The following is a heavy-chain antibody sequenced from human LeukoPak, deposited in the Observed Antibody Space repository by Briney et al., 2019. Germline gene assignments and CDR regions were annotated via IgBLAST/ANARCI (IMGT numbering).Heavy chain of an antibody. CDR3: AKGIQWELPLEY. CDR2: ISGSGGST. CDR1: GFTFSSYA. V-gene: IGHV3-23*01. D-gene: IGHD1-26*01. Sequence: PGGSLRLSCATSGFTFSSYAMSWVRQAPGKGLEWVSAISGSGGSTYHADSVKGRFTISRDKSKNTLYLQMSSVRAEDTAVYYCAKGIQWELPLEYWGQGTLVTVSS. J-gene: IGHJ4*02.